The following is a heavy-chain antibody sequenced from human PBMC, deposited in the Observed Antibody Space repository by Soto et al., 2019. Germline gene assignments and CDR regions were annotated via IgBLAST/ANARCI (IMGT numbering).Heavy chain of an antibody. CDR3: AMSGGGYYYYYGMDV. CDR1: GFTFSSYA. Sequence: GGSLRLSCAASGFTFSSYAMSWVRQAPGKGLEWVSAISGSGGSTYYADSVKGRFTISRDNSKNTLYLQMNSLRAEDTAVDYCAMSGGGYYYYYGMDVWGQGTTVTVSS. D-gene: IGHD2-15*01. J-gene: IGHJ6*02. V-gene: IGHV3-23*01. CDR2: ISGSGGST.